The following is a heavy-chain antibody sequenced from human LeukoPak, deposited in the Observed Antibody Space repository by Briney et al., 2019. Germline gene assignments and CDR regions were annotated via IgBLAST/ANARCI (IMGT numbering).Heavy chain of an antibody. J-gene: IGHJ4*02. CDR3: VSFYETY. CDR1: GFTFSSYG. D-gene: IGHD2/OR15-2a*01. CDR2: IWYDGSKK. V-gene: IGHV3-33*03. Sequence: GGSLRLSCAASGFTFSSYGMYWLRQAPGIGLEWVAVIWYDGSKKYYADSVKGRFTISKDNAKNTVYLQMNSLRAEDTAVYYCVSFYETYWGRGTLVTVSS.